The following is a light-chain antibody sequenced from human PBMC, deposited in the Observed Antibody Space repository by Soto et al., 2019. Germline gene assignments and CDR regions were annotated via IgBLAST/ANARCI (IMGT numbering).Light chain of an antibody. CDR2: EVS. CDR1: SSDVGSYNR. V-gene: IGLV2-18*02. J-gene: IGLJ1*01. CDR3: SSYTSSSTYV. Sequence: QSALTQPPSVSGSPGQSVTISCTGTSSDVGSYNRVSWYQQSPGTAPKLMIYEVSNRPSGVPDRFSGSKSGNTASLTISGLQAEDEADYYCSSYTSSSTYVFGTGTKAHRP.